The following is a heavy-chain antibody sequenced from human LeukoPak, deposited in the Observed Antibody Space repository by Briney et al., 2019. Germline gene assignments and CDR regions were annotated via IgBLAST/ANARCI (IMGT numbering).Heavy chain of an antibody. CDR1: GFTVSSNY. J-gene: IGHJ6*02. D-gene: IGHD3-22*01. Sequence: GGSLRLSCAASGFTVSSNYMSWVRQAPGKGLEWGSVIYSGGRTYYADSVKGRFTISRDNSKNTPYVQINSLRAEDTAVYYCARDYYGRGMDVWGQGTTVTVSS. CDR2: IYSGGRT. CDR3: ARDYYGRGMDV. V-gene: IGHV3-66*01.